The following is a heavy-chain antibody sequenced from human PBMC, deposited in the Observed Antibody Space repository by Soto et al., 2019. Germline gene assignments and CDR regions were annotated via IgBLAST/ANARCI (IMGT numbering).Heavy chain of an antibody. CDR2: IYYSGST. CDR3: ARGVIAAAGTGVIDY. J-gene: IGHJ4*02. D-gene: IGHD6-13*01. Sequence: SETLSLTCTVSGGSISSYYWSWIRQPPGKGLEWIGYIYYSGSTNYNPSLKSRVTISVDTSKNQFSLKLSSVTAADTAVYYCARGVIAAAGTGVIDYWGQGTLVTVSS. CDR1: GGSISSYY. V-gene: IGHV4-59*01.